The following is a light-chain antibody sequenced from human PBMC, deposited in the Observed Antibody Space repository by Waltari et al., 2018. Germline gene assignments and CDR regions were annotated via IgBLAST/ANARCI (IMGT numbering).Light chain of an antibody. CDR1: QSIGRS. J-gene: IGKJ5*01. Sequence: EIVLTQSPDFQSVTPPEKVTITCRASQSIGRSLHWYQRKPSQSPNLLIKYASQSISGVPSRFSGSGSGTDFTLTITSLEAEDAATYFCHQSSKLQITFGQGTRLEI. V-gene: IGKV6-21*02. CDR3: HQSSKLQIT. CDR2: YAS.